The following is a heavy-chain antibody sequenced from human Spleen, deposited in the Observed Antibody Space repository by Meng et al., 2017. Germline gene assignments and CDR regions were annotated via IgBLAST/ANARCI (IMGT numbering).Heavy chain of an antibody. D-gene: IGHD3-22*01. CDR3: ARDLYYYDSSGYLS. CDR1: GFTFSSYS. CDR2: IYSGGST. V-gene: IGHV3-66*02. J-gene: IGHJ4*02. Sequence: GGSLRLSCAASGFTFSSYSMNWVRQAPGKGLEWVSVIYSGGSTYYADSVKGRFTISRDNSKNTLYLQMNSLRAEDTAVYYCARDLYYYDSSGYLSWGQGTLVTVSS.